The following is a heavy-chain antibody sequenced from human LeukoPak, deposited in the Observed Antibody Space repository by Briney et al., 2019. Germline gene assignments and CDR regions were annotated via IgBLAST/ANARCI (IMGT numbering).Heavy chain of an antibody. Sequence: PSETLSLTCTVSGGSISSYYWSWIRQPPGKGLEWIGYIYHSGSTYYNPSLKSRVTISVDRSKNQFSLKLSSVTAADTAVYYCARGSSSGRNAFDIWGQGTMVTVSS. CDR3: ARGSSSGRNAFDI. D-gene: IGHD6-6*01. CDR1: GGSISSYY. J-gene: IGHJ3*02. CDR2: IYHSGST. V-gene: IGHV4-59*12.